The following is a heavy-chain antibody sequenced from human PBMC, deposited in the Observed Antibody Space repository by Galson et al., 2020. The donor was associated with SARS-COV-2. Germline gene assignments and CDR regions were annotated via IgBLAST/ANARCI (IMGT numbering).Heavy chain of an antibody. CDR3: TRFNYPVAAIDY. CDR1: GYSFTSYC. D-gene: IGHD6-19*01. CDR2: IDPSDSYT. V-gene: IGHV5-10-1*01. Sequence: HGESLKISCKGSGYSFTSYCISWVRQMPGKGLEWMGRIDPSDSYTNYSPSFQGHVTISADKSISTAYLQWSSLKASDTAMYYCTRFNYPVAAIDYWGQGTLVTVSS. J-gene: IGHJ4*02.